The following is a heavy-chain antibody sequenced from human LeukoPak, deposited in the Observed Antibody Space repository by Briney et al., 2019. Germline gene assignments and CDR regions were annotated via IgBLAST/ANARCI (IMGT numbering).Heavy chain of an antibody. CDR1: GGSISSSSYY. D-gene: IGHD5-24*01. J-gene: IGHJ4*02. Sequence: SETLSLTCTVSGGSISSSSYYWGWIRQPPGKGLEWIGSIYYSGSTYYNPSLKSRVTISVDTSKNQFSLKLSSVTAADTAVYYCARETGDGYNLGYWGQGTLVTVSS. CDR3: ARETGDGYNLGY. V-gene: IGHV4-39*02. CDR2: IYYSGST.